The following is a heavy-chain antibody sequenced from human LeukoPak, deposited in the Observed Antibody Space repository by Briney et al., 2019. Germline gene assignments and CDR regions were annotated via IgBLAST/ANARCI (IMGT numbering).Heavy chain of an antibody. CDR2: ISYDGSNK. J-gene: IGHJ4*02. V-gene: IGHV3-30*18. Sequence: PGGSLRLSCAASGVTFSSYGMHWVRQAPGKGLEWVAVISYDGSNKYYADSVKGRFTISRDNSKNTLYLQMNSLRAEDTAVYYCAKDEGGLTVPDYWGQGTLVTVSS. CDR3: AKDEGGLTVPDY. D-gene: IGHD2-2*01. CDR1: GVTFSSYG.